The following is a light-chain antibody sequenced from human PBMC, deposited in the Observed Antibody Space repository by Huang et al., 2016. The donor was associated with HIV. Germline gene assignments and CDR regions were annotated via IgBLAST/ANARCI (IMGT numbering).Light chain of an antibody. CDR2: WAS. CDR3: LHYYSTPG. V-gene: IGKV4-1*01. Sequence: EIAMTQSPASLAVSLGERATITCMSSQSVLSTSNHKNYLAWYQQKSGQPPRLLIYWASTRESGVPYRYRGSESATQFTLTISNLQAVDVALYFCLHYYSTPGFGQGTYVEI. CDR1: QSVLSTSNHKNY. J-gene: IGKJ1*01.